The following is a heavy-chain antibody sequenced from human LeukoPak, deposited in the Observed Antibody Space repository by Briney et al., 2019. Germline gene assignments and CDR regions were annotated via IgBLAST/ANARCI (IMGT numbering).Heavy chain of an antibody. CDR3: AKDSSSPFDY. Sequence: RSGGSLRLSCAASGFTFSSYGMHWVRQAPGKGLEWVAVISYDGSNKYYADSVKGRFTISRDNSKNTLYLQMNSLRAEDTAVYYCAKDSSSPFDYWGQGTLVTVSP. CDR2: ISYDGSNK. V-gene: IGHV3-30*18. J-gene: IGHJ4*02. CDR1: GFTFSSYG.